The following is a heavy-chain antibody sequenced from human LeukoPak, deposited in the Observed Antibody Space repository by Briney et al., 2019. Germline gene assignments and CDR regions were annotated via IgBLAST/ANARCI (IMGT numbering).Heavy chain of an antibody. CDR2: ISGSGGGT. CDR3: ARVSNDAFDI. Sequence: PGGSLRLSCAASEFTYSSYAMSWVRQAPGKGLEWVSSISGSGGGTHYADSAKGRFTISRDNSKNTLYLQMNSLRAEDTAVYYCARVSNDAFDIWGQGTMVTVSS. CDR1: EFTYSSYA. V-gene: IGHV3-23*01. J-gene: IGHJ3*02. D-gene: IGHD4-11*01.